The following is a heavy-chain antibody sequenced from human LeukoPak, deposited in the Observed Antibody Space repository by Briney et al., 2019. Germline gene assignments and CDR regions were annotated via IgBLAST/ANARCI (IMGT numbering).Heavy chain of an antibody. CDR2: IDYSGST. J-gene: IGHJ4*02. CDR1: GGPISSYY. Sequence: PSETLSLTCTVSGGPISSYYWSWIRQPPGKGLEWIGYIDYSGSTNYNPSLKSRVSISVDTSKNQFSLKLSSVTAADTAVYYCARGRRHFDYWGQGTLVTVSS. CDR3: ARGRRHFDY. V-gene: IGHV4-59*01.